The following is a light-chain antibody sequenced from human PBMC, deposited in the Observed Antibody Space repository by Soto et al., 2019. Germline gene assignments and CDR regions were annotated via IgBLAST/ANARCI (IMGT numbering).Light chain of an antibody. CDR1: SSDVGGFEY. J-gene: IGLJ1*01. Sequence: QSVLSQPASVSGSPGQSITISCTGTSSDVGGFEYVSWYQHQPGKAPKLIIYDVTKRPSGVSNRSSGSKSGNTASLTISGIQAEDEGDYYCGSITRSSTSVFGTGTKAPS. V-gene: IGLV2-14*01. CDR2: DVT. CDR3: GSITRSSTSV.